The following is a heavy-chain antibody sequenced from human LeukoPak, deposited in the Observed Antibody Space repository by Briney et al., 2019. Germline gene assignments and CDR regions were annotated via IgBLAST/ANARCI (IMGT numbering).Heavy chain of an antibody. CDR2: INHSGST. Sequence: SETLSLTCAVYGGSFSGYYWSWIRQPPGKGLEWIGEINHSGSTNYNPSLKSRVTISVDTSKNLFSLKLSSVTAADTAVYYCARALGGYYYDSSGYYSSYYYYMDVWGKGTTVTVSS. CDR1: GGSFSGYY. D-gene: IGHD3-22*01. J-gene: IGHJ6*03. V-gene: IGHV4-34*01. CDR3: ARALGGYYYDSSGYYSSYYYYMDV.